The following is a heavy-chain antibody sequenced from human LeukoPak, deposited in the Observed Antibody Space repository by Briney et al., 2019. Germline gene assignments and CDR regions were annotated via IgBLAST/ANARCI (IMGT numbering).Heavy chain of an antibody. V-gene: IGHV4-34*01. CDR1: GGSVSGYY. CDR3: ARVAYSSGHDY. CDR2: INQGGST. Sequence: AESLSLTCAVYGGSVSGYYWSWVRQPPGKGLEWVGDINQGGSTNYAPSLKGRVTISGDTSKNQLSLKLSSVTAADTAVYYSARVAYSSGHDYWGQGTLVTVSS. J-gene: IGHJ4*02. D-gene: IGHD6-19*01.